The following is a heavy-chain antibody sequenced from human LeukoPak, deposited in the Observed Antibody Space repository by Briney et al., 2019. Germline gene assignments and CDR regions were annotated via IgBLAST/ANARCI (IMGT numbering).Heavy chain of an antibody. J-gene: IGHJ4*02. Sequence: GGSLRLSCAASGFTFDDYGMSWVRQAPGKGLEWVSAISGSGGSTYYADSVKGRFTISRDNSKNTLYLQMNSLRAEDTAVYYCAKDPTGITGTTWYWGQGTLVTVSS. CDR2: ISGSGGST. CDR1: GFTFDDYG. CDR3: AKDPTGITGTTWY. V-gene: IGHV3-23*01. D-gene: IGHD1-7*01.